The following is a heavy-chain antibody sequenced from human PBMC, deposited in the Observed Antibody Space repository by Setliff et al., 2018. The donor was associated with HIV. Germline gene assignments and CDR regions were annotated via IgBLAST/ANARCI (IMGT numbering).Heavy chain of an antibody. J-gene: IGHJ3*02. CDR3: AANYYDSSGFEVDAFDI. Sequence: ASVKVSCKASGYTFTSYAMHWVRQAPGQRLEWMGWINAGNGNTKYSQKFQGRVTITRDMSTSTAYMELSSLRSEDTAVYYCAANYYDSSGFEVDAFDIWGQGTMVTVSS. V-gene: IGHV1-3*01. CDR2: INAGNGNT. D-gene: IGHD3-22*01. CDR1: GYTFTSYA.